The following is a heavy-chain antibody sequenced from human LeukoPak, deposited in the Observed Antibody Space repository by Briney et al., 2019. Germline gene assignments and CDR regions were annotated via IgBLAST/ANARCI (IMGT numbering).Heavy chain of an antibody. Sequence: GSLRLSCAVSGITFSNYWMHWVRQDPGRGLLWVSRINTQGTYTNYADSVKGRFTISRDNSKNTLYLQMNSLRAEDTAVYYCAKGDTIFGVVTIFDYWGQGTLVTVSS. J-gene: IGHJ4*02. CDR3: AKGDTIFGVVTIFDY. D-gene: IGHD3-3*01. CDR2: INTQGTYT. V-gene: IGHV3-74*01. CDR1: GITFSNYW.